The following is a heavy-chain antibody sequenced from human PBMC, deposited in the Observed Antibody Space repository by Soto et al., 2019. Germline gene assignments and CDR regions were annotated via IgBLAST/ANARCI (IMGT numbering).Heavy chain of an antibody. Sequence: SETLSLTCTVSGGSISSYYWSWIRQPPGKGLEWIGYIYYSGSTNYNPSLKSRVTISVDTSKNQFSLKLSSVTAADTAVYYCARHFGYSSAKYYFDYWGQGTLVTVSS. J-gene: IGHJ4*02. CDR2: IYYSGST. CDR1: GGSISSYY. D-gene: IGHD6-19*01. V-gene: IGHV4-59*08. CDR3: ARHFGYSSAKYYFDY.